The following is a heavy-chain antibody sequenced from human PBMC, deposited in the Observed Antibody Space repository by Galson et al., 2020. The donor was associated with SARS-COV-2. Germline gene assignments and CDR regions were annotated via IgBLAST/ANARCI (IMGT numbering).Heavy chain of an antibody. J-gene: IGHJ5*02. CDR2: INHSGST. CDR3: ARGRVTPQP. CDR1: ADSFSDH. V-gene: IGHV4-34*01. D-gene: IGHD2-21*02. Sequence: SETLSLTCAAYADSFSDHWSGNRQPPGKGLEWIGEINHSGSTNYNPSFKSRLTISVDTSKNQFSLKLQSVTAADTAVYYCARGRVTPQPWGQGTLVTVSS.